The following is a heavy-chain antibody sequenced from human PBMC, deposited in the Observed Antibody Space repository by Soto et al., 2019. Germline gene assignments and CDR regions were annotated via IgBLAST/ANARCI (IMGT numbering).Heavy chain of an antibody. CDR3: ARDQRPRFFEWFAWPYYYYYGMDG. V-gene: IGHV1-18*04. Sequence: ASVKVSCKASGYTFTSYGISWVRQAPGQGLEWMAWISAYNGNTNYAQKLQGRVTMTTDTSTSTAYMELRSLRSDDTAVYYCARDQRPRFFEWFAWPYYYYYGMDGWGQGTTVTVSS. D-gene: IGHD3-3*01. CDR1: GYTFTSYG. CDR2: ISAYNGNT. J-gene: IGHJ6*02.